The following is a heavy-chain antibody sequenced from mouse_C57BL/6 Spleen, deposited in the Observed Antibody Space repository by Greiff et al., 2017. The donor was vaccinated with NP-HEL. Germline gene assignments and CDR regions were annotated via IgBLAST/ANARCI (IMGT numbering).Heavy chain of an antibody. CDR2: ISDGGSYT. D-gene: IGHD2-5*01. CDR3: ARGAYDSNLYAMDY. J-gene: IGHJ4*01. CDR1: GFTFSSYA. Sequence: EVQGVESGGGLVKPGGSLKLSCAASGFTFSSYAMSWVRQTPEKRLEWVATISDGGSYTYYPDNVKGRFTISRDNAKNNLYLQMSHLKSEDTAMYYCARGAYDSNLYAMDYWGQGTSVTVSS. V-gene: IGHV5-4*01.